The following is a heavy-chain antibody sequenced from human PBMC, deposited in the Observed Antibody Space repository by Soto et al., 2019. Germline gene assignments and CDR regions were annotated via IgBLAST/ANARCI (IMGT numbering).Heavy chain of an antibody. Sequence: GGSLRLSCAASGFAFGYYWMSWARPAPGKGLEWLATIKLDASEKKYVGSVKGRFTVSRDNAKTSLYLQMDSQRAEDTAIHYCARVSGNGSGASVNQYLNFCGHGSQVTV. D-gene: IGHD3-10*01. CDR1: GFAFGYYW. V-gene: IGHV3-7*01. J-gene: IGHJ4*01. CDR2: IKLDASEK. CDR3: ARVSGNGSGASVNQYLNF.